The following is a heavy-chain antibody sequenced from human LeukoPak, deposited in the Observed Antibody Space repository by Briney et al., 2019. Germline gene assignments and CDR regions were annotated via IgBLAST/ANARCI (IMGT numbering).Heavy chain of an antibody. CDR2: MNPNSGNT. Sequence: GASVKVSCKASGYTLTSYDINWVRQATGQGLEWMGWMNPNSGNTGYAQKFQGRVTITRNTSISTAYMELSSLRSEDTAVYYCARGLYSSSFYYYYYMDVWGKGTTVTVSS. J-gene: IGHJ6*03. D-gene: IGHD6-6*01. CDR3: ARGLYSSSFYYYYYMDV. V-gene: IGHV1-8*03. CDR1: GYTLTSYD.